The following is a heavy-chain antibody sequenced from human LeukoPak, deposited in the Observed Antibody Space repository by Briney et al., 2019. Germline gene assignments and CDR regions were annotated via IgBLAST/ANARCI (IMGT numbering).Heavy chain of an antibody. J-gene: IGHJ4*02. CDR3: AKGRGWFNVPPFDY. Sequence: GGSLRLSCAASGFTFSSHGMNWVRQAPGKGLEWVSGISPSGGITYYTDSVKGRFTISRDNAKNSLYLQMNSLRAEDTALYYCAKGRGWFNVPPFDYWGQGTLVTVSS. D-gene: IGHD6-19*01. CDR1: GFTFSSHG. CDR2: ISPSGGIT. V-gene: IGHV3-23*01.